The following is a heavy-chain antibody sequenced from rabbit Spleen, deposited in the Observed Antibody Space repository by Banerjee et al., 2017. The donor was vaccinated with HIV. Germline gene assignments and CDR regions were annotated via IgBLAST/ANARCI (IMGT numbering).Heavy chain of an antibody. CDR1: GFSFSSNYW. V-gene: IGHV1S45*01. D-gene: IGHD4-1*01. CDR2: IDTGSGTT. Sequence: QEQLVESGGGLVQPEGSLTLTCTASGFSFSSNYWICWVRQPPGKGLEWIGCIDTGSGTTSYASWAKGRFIISKTSSTVTLQVTSLTAADTATYFCAREGGIMVAGAFNLWGQGTLVTVS. CDR3: AREGGIMVAGAFNL. J-gene: IGHJ4*01.